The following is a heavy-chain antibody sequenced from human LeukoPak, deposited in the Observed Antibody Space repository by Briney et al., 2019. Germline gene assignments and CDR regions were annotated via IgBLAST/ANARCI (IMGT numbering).Heavy chain of an antibody. V-gene: IGHV4-34*01. CDR2: INHSGST. CDR1: GGSFSGYY. J-gene: IGHJ5*02. Sequence: SETLSLTCAVYGGSFSGYYWSWIRQPPGKGLEWIGEINHSGSTNYNPSLKSRVTISVDTSENQFSLKLSSVTAADTAVYYCARRPVYGSGSYYGGNWFDPWGQGTLVTVSS. D-gene: IGHD3-10*01. CDR3: ARRPVYGSGSYYGGNWFDP.